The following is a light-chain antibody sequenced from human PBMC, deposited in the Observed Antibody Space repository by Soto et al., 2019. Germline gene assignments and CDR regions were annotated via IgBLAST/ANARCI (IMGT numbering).Light chain of an antibody. CDR3: IQALQTPIT. CDR1: QSLLHSNGYNY. Sequence: DIVMTQSPLSLPVTPGEPASISCRSSQSLLHSNGYNYLDWYLQKPGQSPQLLIYLGSNRASGVPYRFGGSGSGTYFTPKISRVEAEDVGVYYCIQALQTPITFGPGTKVDIK. CDR2: LGS. J-gene: IGKJ3*01. V-gene: IGKV2-28*01.